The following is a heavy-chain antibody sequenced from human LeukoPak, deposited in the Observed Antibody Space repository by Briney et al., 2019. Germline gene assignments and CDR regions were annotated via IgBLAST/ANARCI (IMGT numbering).Heavy chain of an antibody. D-gene: IGHD2/OR15-2a*01. CDR2: IKQDGSDR. CDR3: AGPASLYLGTEDQGFES. J-gene: IGHJ4*02. Sequence: PGGSLRLSCAASGFTLSRFWMNWVRQAPGKGLEWVANIKQDGSDRKYVDSVEGRFTISRDNSKNLLYLQMNSLRVEDTAVYYCAGPASLYLGTEDQGFESWGQGTLVTVSS. CDR1: GFTLSRFW. V-gene: IGHV3-7*01.